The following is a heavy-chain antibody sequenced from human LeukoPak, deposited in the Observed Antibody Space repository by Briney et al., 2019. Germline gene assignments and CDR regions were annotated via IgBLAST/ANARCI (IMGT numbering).Heavy chain of an antibody. V-gene: IGHV4-61*02. J-gene: IGHJ4*02. CDR1: GGSISSGNYF. Sequence: SETLSLTCTVSGGSISSGNYFWNWIRQPAGKGLEWIGRIWADGASSYRPSLKSRVTISVDTSKNQFSLRLSSVTAADTAVYYCARGRDSRGYQFMGFDSWGRGTLVTVSS. CDR2: IWADGAS. CDR3: ARGRDSRGYQFMGFDS. D-gene: IGHD3-22*01.